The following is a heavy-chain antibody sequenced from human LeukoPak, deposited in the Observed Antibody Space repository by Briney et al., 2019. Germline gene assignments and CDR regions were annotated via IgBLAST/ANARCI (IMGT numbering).Heavy chain of an antibody. D-gene: IGHD6-13*01. CDR2: IKPHGTEK. Sequence: GGSLVNSSAASGFIISTFSTSGVCQAPGKGLEWVASIKPHGTEKYYVDSVKGLFTISRDNAKNSLDLQMNSLRVEDTAVYYCVRVSADGCAFDYWGQ. CDR3: VRVSADGCAFDY. CDR1: GFIISTFS. J-gene: IGHJ4*02. V-gene: IGHV3-7*05.